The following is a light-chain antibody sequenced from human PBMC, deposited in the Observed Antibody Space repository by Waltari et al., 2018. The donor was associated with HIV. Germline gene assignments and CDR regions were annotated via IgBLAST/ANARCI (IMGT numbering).Light chain of an antibody. CDR1: NIGSKS. CDR3: QVWDLSNDHPWV. Sequence: SYVVTQPPSVSVAPGRTARISCGGNNIGSKSVHWYQQKPGQAPVLVISKDRDRPSGIPERFSGSNSGNTATLIVSGVDAGDEADYYCQVWDLSNDHPWVFGGGTKLTLL. CDR2: KDR. V-gene: IGLV3-21*03. J-gene: IGLJ3*02.